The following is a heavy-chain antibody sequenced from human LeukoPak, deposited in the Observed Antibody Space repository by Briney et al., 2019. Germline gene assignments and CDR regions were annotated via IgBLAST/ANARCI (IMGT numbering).Heavy chain of an antibody. Sequence: GGSLRLSCAVSGFKFSSYWMNWVRQVPGKGLMWVAHINTNADSANYADSVKGRFTISRDNAKSTLSLQMNSLRAEDTAVYYCARDREDIVLMVYATEYYFDYWGQGTLVTVSS. CDR1: GFKFSSYW. D-gene: IGHD2-8*01. J-gene: IGHJ4*02. V-gene: IGHV3-74*01. CDR3: ARDREDIVLMVYATEYYFDY. CDR2: INTNADSA.